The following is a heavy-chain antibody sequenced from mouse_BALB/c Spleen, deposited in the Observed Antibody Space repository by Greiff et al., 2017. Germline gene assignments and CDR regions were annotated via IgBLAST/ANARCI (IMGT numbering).Heavy chain of an antibody. D-gene: IGHD1-1*01. CDR1: GYSITSGYY. J-gene: IGHJ2*01. Sequence: ESGPGLVKPSQSLSLTCSVTGYSITSGYYWNWIRQFPGNKLEWMGYISYDGSNNYNPSLKNRISITRDTSKNQFFLKLNSVTTEDTATYYCARDGSSYADFDYWGQGTTLTVSS. V-gene: IGHV3-6*02. CDR3: ARDGSSYADFDY. CDR2: ISYDGSN.